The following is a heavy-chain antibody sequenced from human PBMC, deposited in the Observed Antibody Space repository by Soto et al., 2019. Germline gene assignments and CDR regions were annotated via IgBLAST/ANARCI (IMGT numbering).Heavy chain of an antibody. Sequence: QVQLVQSGAEVKKPGASVKVSCKASGYTFTSYGISWVRQAPGQGLEWMGWISAYNGNTNYAQKLQGRVTMTTDTSTSTGYMELRSLRSDETAVYYCARDPPSGEDSSGYYYDYWGQGTLVTVSS. CDR2: ISAYNGNT. V-gene: IGHV1-18*01. CDR3: ARDPPSGEDSSGYYYDY. CDR1: GYTFTSYG. J-gene: IGHJ4*02. D-gene: IGHD3-22*01.